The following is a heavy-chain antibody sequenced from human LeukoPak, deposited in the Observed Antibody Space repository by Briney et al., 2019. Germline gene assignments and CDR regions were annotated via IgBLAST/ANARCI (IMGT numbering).Heavy chain of an antibody. D-gene: IGHD3-22*01. J-gene: IGHJ3*02. V-gene: IGHV1-46*01. CDR2: INPSGGST. CDR3: ARAKYYGSSGYYLGDAFDI. Sequence: ASVKVSCKASGYTFTSYYMHWVRQAPGHGLEWMGIINPSGGSTSYAQKFQGRVTMTRDTSTSTVYMELSSLRSEDTAVYYCARAKYYGSSGYYLGDAFDIWGQGTMVTVSS. CDR1: GYTFTSYY.